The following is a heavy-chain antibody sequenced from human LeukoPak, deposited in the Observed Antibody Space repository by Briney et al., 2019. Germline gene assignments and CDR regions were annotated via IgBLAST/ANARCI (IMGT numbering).Heavy chain of an antibody. D-gene: IGHD5-18*01. CDR2: ITSSSTYI. CDR3: ARDSSIQSLDP. V-gene: IGHV3-21*01. CDR1: GFTFSSYS. J-gene: IGHJ5*02. Sequence: PGGSLRLSCAASGFTFSSYSMNWVRQAPGKGLEWVSSITSSSTYIYYADSVKGRFTISRDNATNSLYLQMNSLRAEDTAVYYCARDSSIQSLDPWGQGTLVTVSS.